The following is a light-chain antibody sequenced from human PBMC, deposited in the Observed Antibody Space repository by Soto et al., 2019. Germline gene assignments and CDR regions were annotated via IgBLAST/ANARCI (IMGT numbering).Light chain of an antibody. CDR2: KAS. CDR1: QTISSW. CDR3: QHYNSYSET. J-gene: IGKJ1*01. V-gene: IGKV1-5*03. Sequence: DIQMTQSPSTLSGSVGDRVTITCRASQTISSWLAWYQQKPGKAPKLLIYKASTLKSGVPSRFSGSGSGTEFTLTISSLQPDDFATYYGQHYNSYSETFGQVTKVDLK.